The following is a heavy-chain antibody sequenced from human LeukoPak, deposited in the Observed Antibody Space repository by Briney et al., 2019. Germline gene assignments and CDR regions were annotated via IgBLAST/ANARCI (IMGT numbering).Heavy chain of an antibody. CDR2: INHSGST. J-gene: IGHJ4*02. D-gene: IGHD3-10*01. Sequence: SETLSLTCAVYGGSFSGYYWSWIRQPPGKGLEWIGEINHSGSTNYNPSLKSRVTISVDTSKNQFSLKLSSVTAADTAVYYCARRRYYYGSGSYYKHWGQGTLVTVSS. V-gene: IGHV4-34*01. CDR3: ARRRYYYGSGSYYKH. CDR1: GGSFSGYY.